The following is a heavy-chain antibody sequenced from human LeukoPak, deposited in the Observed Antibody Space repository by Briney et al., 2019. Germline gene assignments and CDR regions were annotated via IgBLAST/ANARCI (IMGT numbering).Heavy chain of an antibody. CDR1: GCSFISYW. V-gene: IGHV5-51*01. CDR2: IYPGDSGT. Sequence: GSYLLISCWGAGCSFISYWFWWLIQMPGENLQGMGVIYPGDSGTSYSPSFQSQVTISADTSINTASLQWRSLTAADTAMYYCMRQDRVGYNHVHYWGQGTLVTVSS. J-gene: IGHJ4*02. D-gene: IGHD5-24*01. CDR3: MRQDRVGYNHVHY.